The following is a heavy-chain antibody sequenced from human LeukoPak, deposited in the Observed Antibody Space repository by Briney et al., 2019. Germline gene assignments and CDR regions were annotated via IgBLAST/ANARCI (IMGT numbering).Heavy chain of an antibody. V-gene: IGHV1-18*01. CDR3: AREGDILTGYEHSSFDY. J-gene: IGHJ4*02. D-gene: IGHD3-9*01. CDR1: GYTFTSYG. CDR2: ISAYNGNT. Sequence: ASVKVSCKASGYTFTSYGISWVRQAPGQGLEWMGWISAYNGNTNYAQKLQGRATMTTDTSTSTAYMELRSLRSDDTAVYYCAREGDILTGYEHSSFDYWGQGTLVTVSS.